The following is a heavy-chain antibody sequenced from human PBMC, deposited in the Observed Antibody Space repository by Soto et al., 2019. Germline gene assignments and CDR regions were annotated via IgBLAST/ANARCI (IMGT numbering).Heavy chain of an antibody. D-gene: IGHD3-3*01. Sequence: EAQLLESGGGLVQPGGSLRLSCDASRFTFSTFAMSWVRQAPGQGLEWVSVTSGSGGFSYYADSVKGRFTISRDNSKNTLFLQMNSLRVEDTAVYYCAKRGITIFGVVTNYYSGVDVWGQGTTVTVSS. CDR3: AKRGITIFGVVTNYYSGVDV. CDR2: TSGSGGFS. V-gene: IGHV3-23*01. CDR1: RFTFSTFA. J-gene: IGHJ6*02.